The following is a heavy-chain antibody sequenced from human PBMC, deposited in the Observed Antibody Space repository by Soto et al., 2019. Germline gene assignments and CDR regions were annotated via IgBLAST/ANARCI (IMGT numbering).Heavy chain of an antibody. CDR1: GYIFSGYY. D-gene: IGHD2-21*02. CDR2: INPSGGTT. V-gene: IGHV1-46*03. Sequence: ASVKVSCKASGYIFSGYYIHWVRQVPGQGLEKMGIINPSGGTTIYAQEFQGRVTMTRDTTTSTVYMELSRLRSEDTSLYFCVRSYCGGDCPNNWFDPWGQGSLVIVSS. CDR3: VRSYCGGDCPNNWFDP. J-gene: IGHJ5*02.